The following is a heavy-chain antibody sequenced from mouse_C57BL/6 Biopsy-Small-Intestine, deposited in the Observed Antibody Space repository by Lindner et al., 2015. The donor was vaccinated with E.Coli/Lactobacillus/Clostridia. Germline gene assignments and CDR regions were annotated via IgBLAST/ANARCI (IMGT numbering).Heavy chain of an antibody. CDR3: ARAKAYSGSGSFQGYFDY. CDR1: GGSFTSYA. J-gene: IGHJ2*01. CDR2: IIPIFGTV. Sequence: SVKVSCKASGGSFTSYAITWVRQAPGQGLEWMGGIIPIFGTVNYAQKFQGRITITADDSASTAYMELSSLRSEDTALYFCARAKAYSGSGSFQGYFDYWGQGTLITVSS. D-gene: IGHD2-2*01. V-gene: IGHV1-81*01.